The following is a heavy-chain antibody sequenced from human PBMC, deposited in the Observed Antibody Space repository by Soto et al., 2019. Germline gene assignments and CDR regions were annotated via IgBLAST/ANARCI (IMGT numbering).Heavy chain of an antibody. V-gene: IGHV4-30-4*01. CDR3: ARDRVLGVVTDYYYYYGMDV. CDR1: GGSISSGDYY. J-gene: IGHJ6*02. D-gene: IGHD3-3*01. Sequence: QVQLQESGPGLVKPSQTLSLTCTVSGGSISSGDYYWSWIRQPPGKGLEWIGYIYYSGSTYYNPSTKSRVTISVDTSKNPFSLKRSSVTAADTAVYYCARDRVLGVVTDYYYYYGMDVWGQGTTVTVSS. CDR2: IYYSGST.